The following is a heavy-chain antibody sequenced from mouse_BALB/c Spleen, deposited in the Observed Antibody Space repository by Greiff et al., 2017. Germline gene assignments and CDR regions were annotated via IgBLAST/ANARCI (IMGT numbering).Heavy chain of an antibody. CDR1: GYTFTNHH. D-gene: IGHD2-3*01. CDR2: INPYNDYT. CDR3: ARGRYDGSAWFAY. Sequence: VHVKQSGAELVRPGASVKISCKAFGYTFTNHHINWVKQRPGQGLDWIGYINPYNDYTSYNQKFKGKATLTVDKSSSTAYMELSSLTSEDSAVYYCARGRYDGSAWFAYWGQGTLVTVSA. V-gene: IGHV1S45*01. J-gene: IGHJ3*01.